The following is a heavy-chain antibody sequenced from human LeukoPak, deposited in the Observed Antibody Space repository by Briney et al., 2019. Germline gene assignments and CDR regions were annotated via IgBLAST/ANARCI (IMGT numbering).Heavy chain of an antibody. CDR3: AKSYGDDDAFDI. CDR1: GFTFSSYG. Sequence: GRSLRLSCAASGFTFSSYGMHWVRQAPGKGLGWVAVISYDGSNKYYADSVKGRFTISRDNSKNTLYLQMNSLRAEDTAVYYCAKSYGDDDAFDIWGQRTMVTVSS. CDR2: ISYDGSNK. V-gene: IGHV3-30*18. J-gene: IGHJ3*02. D-gene: IGHD4-17*01.